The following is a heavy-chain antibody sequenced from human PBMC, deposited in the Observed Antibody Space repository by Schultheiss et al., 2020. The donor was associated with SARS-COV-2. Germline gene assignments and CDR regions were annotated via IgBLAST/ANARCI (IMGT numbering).Heavy chain of an antibody. CDR3: ARDPWMVRGGGYYYYYMDV. CDR1: GGSFSSYY. Sequence: SQTLSLTCSVSGGSFSSYYWSWIRQPPGKGLEWIGSIYHSGSTYYNPSLKSRVTISVDTSKNQFSLKLSSVTAADTAVYYCARDPWMVRGGGYYYYYMDVWGKGTTVTVSS. V-gene: IGHV4-59*12. J-gene: IGHJ6*03. CDR2: IYHSGST. D-gene: IGHD3-10*01.